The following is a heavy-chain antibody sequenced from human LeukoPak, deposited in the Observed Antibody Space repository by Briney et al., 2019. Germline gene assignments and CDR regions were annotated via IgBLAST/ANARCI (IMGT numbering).Heavy chain of an antibody. V-gene: IGHV4-34*01. CDR3: ARWPVWGSHGYYGY. J-gene: IGHJ4*02. CDR2: INHSGST. Sequence: SETLSLTCAVYGGSFSGYYWSWIRQPPGKGVEWIGEINHSGSTNYNPSLKSRVTKSVDQAKKQFPLKLSSVTAAAAAVYYCARWPVWGSHGYYGYWGQGTLVTVSS. D-gene: IGHD3-16*01. CDR1: GGSFSGYY.